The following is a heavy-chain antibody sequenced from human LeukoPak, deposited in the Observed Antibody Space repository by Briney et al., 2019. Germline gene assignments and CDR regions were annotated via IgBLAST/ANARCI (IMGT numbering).Heavy chain of an antibody. CDR3: ARDRTGQQLISRKEYYYMDV. V-gene: IGHV3-66*01. D-gene: IGHD4-11*01. CDR1: GFTVSSNY. J-gene: IGHJ6*03. Sequence: PGGSLRLSCAASGFTVSSNYMSWVRQAPGKGLEWVSIIYSGGSTYYADSVKRRFTISRDNSKNTLYLQMNRLRAEDTAVYYCARDRTGQQLISRKEYYYMDVWGKGTTVTISS. CDR2: IYSGGST.